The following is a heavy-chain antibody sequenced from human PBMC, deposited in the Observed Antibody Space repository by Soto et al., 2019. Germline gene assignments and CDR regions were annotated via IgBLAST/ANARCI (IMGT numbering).Heavy chain of an antibody. CDR1: GFTFSIFA. CDR2: ISGRGGNT. J-gene: IGHJ3*02. D-gene: IGHD4-17*01. Sequence: EVQLLESGGGLVQPGGSLRLSCAASGFTFSIFAMSWVRQAPGKGLEWVSTISGRGGNTYYADSVKGRFTISRDNSKSTLNLQMNGLRGEDTAVYYCAKDRGTGDYGVNAVDIWGQGTMVTVSS. V-gene: IGHV3-23*01. CDR3: AKDRGTGDYGVNAVDI.